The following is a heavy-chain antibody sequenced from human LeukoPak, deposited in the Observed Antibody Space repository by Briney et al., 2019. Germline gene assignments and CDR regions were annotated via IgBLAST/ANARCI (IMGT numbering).Heavy chain of an antibody. CDR2: IYYSGST. CDR3: ARVIGYCSSTSCFGYFDY. CDR1: GGSISSYY. Sequence: LSETLSLTCIVSGGSISSYYWSWIRQPPGKGLEWVGYIYYSGSTNYNPSLKSRVTTSVDTSKNQLSLKLSSVTAADTAVYYCARVIGYCSSTSCFGYFDYWGQGTLVTVSS. J-gene: IGHJ4*02. V-gene: IGHV4-59*08. D-gene: IGHD2-2*01.